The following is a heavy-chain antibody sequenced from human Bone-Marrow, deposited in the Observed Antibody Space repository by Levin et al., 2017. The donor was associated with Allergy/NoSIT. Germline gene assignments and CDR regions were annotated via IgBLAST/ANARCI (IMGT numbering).Heavy chain of an antibody. Sequence: GGSLRLSCAASGFTFSSYGLSWVRQAPGKGLEWVSAISGSGGSTYYADSVKGRFTISRDNSKNTLFLQMNSLRAEDTAVYYCAKDFTMATNREYFDYWGQGTLVTVSS. CDR3: AKDFTMATNREYFDY. J-gene: IGHJ4*02. CDR2: ISGSGGST. V-gene: IGHV3-23*01. D-gene: IGHD5-24*01. CDR1: GFTFSSYG.